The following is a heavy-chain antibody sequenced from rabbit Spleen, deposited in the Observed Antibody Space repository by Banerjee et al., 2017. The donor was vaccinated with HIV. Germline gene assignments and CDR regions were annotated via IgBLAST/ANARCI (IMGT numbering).Heavy chain of an antibody. CDR2: HYNATSGNI. CDR3: ARDTSSSFSSYGMDL. V-gene: IGHV1S45*01. J-gene: IGHJ6*01. Sequence: QEQLVESGGGLVQPEGSLTLTCKASGFDFSSSYWICWVRQAPGKGPEWIGCHYNATSGNIYYASWAKGRFTISKASTTVTLQMTSLTAADTATYFCARDTSSSFSSYGMDLWGPGTLVTVS. D-gene: IGHD1-1*01. CDR1: GFDFSSSYW.